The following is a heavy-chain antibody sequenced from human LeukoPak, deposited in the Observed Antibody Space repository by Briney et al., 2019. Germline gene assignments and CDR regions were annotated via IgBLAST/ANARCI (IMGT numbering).Heavy chain of an antibody. J-gene: IGHJ4*02. CDR3: ARGRYSYGYDDDFQY. D-gene: IGHD5-18*01. V-gene: IGHV4-59*11. CDR1: GGSISSHY. Sequence: SETLSLICTVAGGSISSHYWSWIRQPPGKGLEWIGYIYNRGSTNYNPSFKSRVTISGDTSKNRFSLKLTSVTAGDTAVYYCARGRYSYGYDDDFQYWGQGILVTVSS. CDR2: IYNRGST.